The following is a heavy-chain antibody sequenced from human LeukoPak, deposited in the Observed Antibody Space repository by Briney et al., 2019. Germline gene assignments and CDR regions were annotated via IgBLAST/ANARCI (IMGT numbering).Heavy chain of an antibody. CDR3: ARAPDNDFWSGYYIDY. V-gene: IGHV3-21*04. J-gene: IGHJ4*02. Sequence: PGGSLRLSCAASGFTFSSYSMNWVRQAPGKGLEWVSSISSSSSYIYYADSVKGRFTISRDNAKNSLYLQMNSLRAEDTAVYYCARAPDNDFWSGYYIDYWGQGTLVTVSS. D-gene: IGHD3-3*01. CDR1: GFTFSSYS. CDR2: ISSSSSYI.